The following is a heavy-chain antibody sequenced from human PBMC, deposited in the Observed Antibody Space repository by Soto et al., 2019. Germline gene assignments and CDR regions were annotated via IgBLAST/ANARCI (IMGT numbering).Heavy chain of an antibody. Sequence: QVQLVESGGGVVQPGRSLRLSCAASGFTFSDYGIHWVHQAPGKGLEWVAIIWYDGSNTYYADSVKGRFIISRDNSKNTVFLQMNSLRAEDTVVYFCARDPDRYYFDNWGQGTLVTVSS. CDR3: ARDPDRYYFDN. V-gene: IGHV3-33*01. CDR2: IWYDGSNT. J-gene: IGHJ4*02. CDR1: GFTFSDYG.